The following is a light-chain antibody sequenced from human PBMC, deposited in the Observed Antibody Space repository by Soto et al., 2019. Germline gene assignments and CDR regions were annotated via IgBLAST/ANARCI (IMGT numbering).Light chain of an antibody. Sequence: DIQMTQSPSTLSGSVGDRVTITCRASQTISSWLAWYQQKPGKAPKLLIYKASSLESGVPSRFSGSGSGTEFTLTISSLQPGDFATYYCQQYKAYWTFGQGTKVDIK. V-gene: IGKV1-5*03. CDR1: QTISSW. CDR3: QQYKAYWT. J-gene: IGKJ1*01. CDR2: KAS.